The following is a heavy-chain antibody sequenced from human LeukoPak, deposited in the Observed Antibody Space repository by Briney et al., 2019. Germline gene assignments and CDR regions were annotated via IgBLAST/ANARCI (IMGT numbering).Heavy chain of an antibody. Sequence: GGSLRLSCAASGFTVSSNYMSWVRQAPGKGLEWVSVIYSGGSTYYADSVKGRFTISRDNSKNTLYLQMNSLRAEDTAVYYCARIWRYYYGSGSYAYYFDYWGQGTLVTVSS. CDR1: GFTVSSNY. CDR3: ARIWRYYYGSGSYAYYFDY. D-gene: IGHD3-10*01. V-gene: IGHV3-53*01. CDR2: IYSGGST. J-gene: IGHJ4*02.